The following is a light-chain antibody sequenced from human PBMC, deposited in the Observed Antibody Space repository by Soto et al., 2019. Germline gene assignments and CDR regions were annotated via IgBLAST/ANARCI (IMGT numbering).Light chain of an antibody. V-gene: IGKV3-20*01. CDR2: DAS. CDR1: QSLSKNY. Sequence: EIVLTQSPGTLSLSPGERATLSCRASQSLSKNYLAWYQHKPGQAPRLLILDASNRATGIPDRFSGSGSGTVFTLTISSLEPEVSAVYYCQQCVTAPLTFGPGTKVEI. CDR3: QQCVTAPLT. J-gene: IGKJ1*01.